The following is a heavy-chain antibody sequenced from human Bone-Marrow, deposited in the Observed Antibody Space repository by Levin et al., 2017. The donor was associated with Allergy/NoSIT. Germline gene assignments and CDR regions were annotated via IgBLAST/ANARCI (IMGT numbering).Heavy chain of an antibody. D-gene: IGHD3-10*01. CDR3: AREGLFMVRVFDY. J-gene: IGHJ4*02. Sequence: GGSLRLSCAASGFSFKNSGMLWVRQAPGKGLEWVAVIYFDGNKMFYADSVKGRFTISRDNTNDTLFLQMNSLRAEDTAVYYCAREGLFMVRVFDYWGRGTLVTVSS. V-gene: IGHV3-33*01. CDR2: IYFDGNKM. CDR1: GFSFKNSG.